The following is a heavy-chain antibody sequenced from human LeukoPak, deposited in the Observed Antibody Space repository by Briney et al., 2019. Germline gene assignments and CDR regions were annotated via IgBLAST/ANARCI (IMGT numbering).Heavy chain of an antibody. CDR3: ARERTSAYSYYFDY. J-gene: IGHJ4*02. D-gene: IGHD3-22*01. V-gene: IGHV4-59*01. CDR2: ISYSGST. Sequence: PSETLSLTCTVAGGSIGTYQWSWIRQPPGKGLEWIGYISYSGSTNYDPSPKSRVTISLDTSKNQFSLKVNSVTAADTAVYYCARERTSAYSYYFDYWGQGTLVTVSS. CDR1: GGSIGTYQ.